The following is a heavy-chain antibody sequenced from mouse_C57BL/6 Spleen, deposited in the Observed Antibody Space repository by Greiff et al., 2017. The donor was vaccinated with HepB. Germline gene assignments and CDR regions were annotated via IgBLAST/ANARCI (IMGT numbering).Heavy chain of an antibody. V-gene: IGHV1-81*01. CDR2: IYPRSGNT. Sequence: QVQLQQSGAELARPGASVKLSCKASGYTFTSYGISGVKQRTGQGLEWIGEIYPRSGNTYYNEKFKGKATLTADKSSSTAYMELRSLTSEDSAVYFCARGGDLYYFDYWGQGTTLTVSS. J-gene: IGHJ2*01. CDR1: GYTFTSYG. CDR3: ARGGDLYYFDY.